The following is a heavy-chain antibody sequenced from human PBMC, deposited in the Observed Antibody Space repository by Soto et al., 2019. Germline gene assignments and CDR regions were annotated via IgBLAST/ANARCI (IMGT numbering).Heavy chain of an antibody. CDR1: GGSISSYY. V-gene: IGHV4-59*01. CDR3: ARVERQWPEDYYFDY. Sequence: KQSQTLSLTCTVSGGSISSYYWSWIRQPPGKGLEWIGYIYYSGSTNYNPSLKSRVTISVDTSKNQFSLKLSSVTAADTAVYYCARVERQWPEDYYFDYWGQGTLVTVSS. D-gene: IGHD6-19*01. J-gene: IGHJ4*02. CDR2: IYYSGST.